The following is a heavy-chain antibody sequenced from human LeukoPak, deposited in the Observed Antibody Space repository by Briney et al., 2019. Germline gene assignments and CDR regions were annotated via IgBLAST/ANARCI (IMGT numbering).Heavy chain of an antibody. CDR2: IYYSGST. CDR3: ARGLGGSYHY. D-gene: IGHD1-26*01. V-gene: IGHV4-59*01. J-gene: IGHJ4*02. CDR1: GGSISSYY. Sequence: SETLSLACTVSGGSISSYYWSWIRQPPGKGLEWIGYIYYSGSTNYNPSLKSRVTISVDTSKNQFSLKLGSVTAADTAVYYCARGLGGSYHYWGQGTLVTVSS.